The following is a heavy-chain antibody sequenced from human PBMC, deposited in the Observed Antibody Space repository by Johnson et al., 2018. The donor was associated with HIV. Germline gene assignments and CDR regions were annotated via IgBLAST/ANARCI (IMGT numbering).Heavy chain of an antibody. CDR1: GLTVSSNY. J-gene: IGHJ3*02. Sequence: VQLVESGGGLIQPGGSLRLSCAASGLTVSSNYMSWVRQAPGKGLEWVSVIYSGGSTYYADSVKGRFTISRDNSKNTLYLQMNSLGGEDTAVYYCATCSDQVLLGGDVFDIWGQGTMVTVSS. CDR2: IYSGGST. CDR3: ATCSDQVLLGGDVFDI. V-gene: IGHV3-53*01. D-gene: IGHD3-16*01.